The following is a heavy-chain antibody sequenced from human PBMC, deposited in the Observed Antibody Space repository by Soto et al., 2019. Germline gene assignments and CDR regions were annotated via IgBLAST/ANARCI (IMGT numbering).Heavy chain of an antibody. J-gene: IGHJ3*02. Sequence: ASVKVSCKASGDTFTSYDITWVRQATGQGLEWMGWMNPNSGNTGYAQKFQGRVTMTRNTSISKAYMELSSLRSEDTAVYYCARPYYYYVSGSYRPDAFDIWGQGTMVTVSS. CDR2: MNPNSGNT. D-gene: IGHD3-16*02. CDR1: GDTFTSYD. CDR3: ARPYYYYVSGSYRPDAFDI. V-gene: IGHV1-8*01.